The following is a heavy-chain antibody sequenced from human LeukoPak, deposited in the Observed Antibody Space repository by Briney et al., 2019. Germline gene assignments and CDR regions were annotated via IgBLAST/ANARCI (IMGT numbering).Heavy chain of an antibody. CDR3: ARVDGIGYCSSTSCLLFDP. CDR1: GGSISSYY. V-gene: IGHV4-59*08. D-gene: IGHD2-2*01. J-gene: IGHJ5*02. CDR2: LYYSGST. Sequence: SETLSLTCTVSGGSISSYYWSWIRQPPGKGLEWIGYLYYSGSTNYNPSLKSRVTISVDTSKNQFSLKLSSVTAADTAVYYCARVDGIGYCSSTSCLLFDPWGQGTLVTVSS.